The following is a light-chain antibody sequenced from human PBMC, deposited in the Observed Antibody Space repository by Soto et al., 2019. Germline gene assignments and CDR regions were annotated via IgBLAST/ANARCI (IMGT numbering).Light chain of an antibody. Sequence: QSVLTQPPSVSEAPRQRVTISGSGSSSNIGNNAVNWYQQLPGKAPKLLIYYDDLLPSGVSDRFSGSKSGTSASLAISGLQSEDEADYYCAAWDDSLNGYVFGTGTKVPVL. J-gene: IGLJ1*01. CDR1: SSNIGNNA. V-gene: IGLV1-36*01. CDR3: AAWDDSLNGYV. CDR2: YDD.